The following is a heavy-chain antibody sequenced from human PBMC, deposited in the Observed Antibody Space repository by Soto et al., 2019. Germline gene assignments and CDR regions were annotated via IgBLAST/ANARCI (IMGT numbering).Heavy chain of an antibody. CDR3: ARLSAAWFDP. V-gene: IGHV4-61*01. D-gene: IGHD6-19*01. J-gene: IGHJ5*02. Sequence: QVQLQESGPGLVKPSETLSLTCTVSGGSVSSGSYHWGWIRQPPGKGLEWIGCIYHSGSTNYNPSLKSRVTISVDTSKNQFSLSLTSVTAADTAVYYCARLSAAWFDPWGQGTLVTVAS. CDR2: IYHSGST. CDR1: GGSVSSGSYH.